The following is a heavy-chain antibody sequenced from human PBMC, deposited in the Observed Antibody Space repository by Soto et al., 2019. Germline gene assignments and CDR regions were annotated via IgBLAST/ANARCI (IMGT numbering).Heavy chain of an antibody. Sequence: QVQLLQWGAGLLKPSETLSLTCAVYGGSFSDFHWSWIRQPPGKGLEWIAEINLRGNTNYNPSLKSRVTMSVDTSQNQFSLKMTSVTAADTAVYYCARTHYSMYVRDKGTTVTVSS. J-gene: IGHJ6*03. CDR3: ARTHYSMYV. CDR1: GGSFSDFH. CDR2: INLRGNT. V-gene: IGHV4-34*01.